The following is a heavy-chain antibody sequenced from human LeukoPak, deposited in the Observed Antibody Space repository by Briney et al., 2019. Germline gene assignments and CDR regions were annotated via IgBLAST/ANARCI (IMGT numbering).Heavy chain of an antibody. CDR3: ARVRGFGELVYFDY. D-gene: IGHD3-10*01. Sequence: GGSLRLSCAASGFTFSSYWMSWVRQAPGKGLEWVANIKQDGSEKYYVDSVKGRFTISRDNAKNSLYLQVNSLRAEDTAVYYCARVRGFGELVYFDYWGQGTLVTVSS. J-gene: IGHJ4*02. CDR1: GFTFSSYW. CDR2: IKQDGSEK. V-gene: IGHV3-7*03.